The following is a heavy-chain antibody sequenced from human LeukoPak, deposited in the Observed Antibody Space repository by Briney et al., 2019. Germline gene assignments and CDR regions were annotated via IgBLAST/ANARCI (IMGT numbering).Heavy chain of an antibody. D-gene: IGHD2/OR15-2a*01. J-gene: IGHJ4*02. Sequence: GGSPRLSCAASGFTFSSYAMHWVRQAPGKGLEWVAVISYDGSNKYYADSVKGRFTISRDNSKNTLYLQMNSLRAEDTAVYYCAREKKFYGEYRFFDYWGQGTLVTVSS. CDR1: GFTFSSYA. CDR2: ISYDGSNK. CDR3: AREKKFYGEYRFFDY. V-gene: IGHV3-30*04.